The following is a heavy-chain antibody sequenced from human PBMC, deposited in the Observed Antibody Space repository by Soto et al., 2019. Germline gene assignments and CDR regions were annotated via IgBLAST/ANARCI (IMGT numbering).Heavy chain of an antibody. CDR1: GFTFSSYV. V-gene: IGHV3-23*01. Sequence: EVQLLESGGGLVQSGGSLSLSCAASGFTFSSYVMSCVRQAPGKGQEWVSSISGSGGSTYYADSVKGRFTISRDNSKKTVCLEKNSLSAEDGAVDYRAKTVGDAGGEGGDGRGYWGQGTLVTVAS. D-gene: IGHD2-21*01. J-gene: IGHJ4*02. CDR2: ISGSGGST. CDR3: AKTVGDAGGEGGDGRGY.